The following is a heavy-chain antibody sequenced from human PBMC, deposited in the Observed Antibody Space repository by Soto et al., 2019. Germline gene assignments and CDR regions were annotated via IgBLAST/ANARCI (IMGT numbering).Heavy chain of an antibody. CDR2: IYYSGST. D-gene: IGHD3-3*01. V-gene: IGHV4-59*08. CDR1: GGSISSYY. CDR3: ARGTLFWSGYYYYYYMDV. Sequence: SETLSLTCTVSGGSISSYYWSWIRQPPGKGLEWIGYIYYSGSTNYNPSLKSRVTISVDTSKNQFSLKLSSVTAADTAVYYCARGTLFWSGYYYYYYMDVWGKGTTVTVSS. J-gene: IGHJ6*03.